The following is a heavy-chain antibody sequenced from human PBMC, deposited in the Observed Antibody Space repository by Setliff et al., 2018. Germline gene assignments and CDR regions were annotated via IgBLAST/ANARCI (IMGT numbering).Heavy chain of an antibody. CDR2: IYSGGNT. V-gene: IGHV3-53*01. CDR1: GFTVSSNY. CDR3: AKGWSGSYEVFPFDI. J-gene: IGHJ3*02. D-gene: IGHD1-26*01. Sequence: GGSLRLSCAASGFTVSSNYMSWVRQAPGKGLEWVSVIYSGGNTYYADSVKGRFTISRDNSKNTLYLQMNSLRAEDTAIYYCAKGWSGSYEVFPFDIWGQGTMVTVSS.